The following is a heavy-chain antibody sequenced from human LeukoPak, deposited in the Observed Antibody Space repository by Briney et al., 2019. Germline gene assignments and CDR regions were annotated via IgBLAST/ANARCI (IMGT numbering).Heavy chain of an antibody. J-gene: IGHJ4*02. CDR3: ATAKSITMVRGVIIPPFDY. CDR2: IIPIFGTA. Sequence: ASVKVSCKASGGTFSSYAISWVRQAPGQGLEWMGGIIPIFGTANYAQKFQGRVTITADESTSTAYMELSSLRSEDTAVYYCATAKSITMVRGVIIPPFDYWGQGTLVTVSS. D-gene: IGHD3-10*01. CDR1: GGTFSSYA. V-gene: IGHV1-69*13.